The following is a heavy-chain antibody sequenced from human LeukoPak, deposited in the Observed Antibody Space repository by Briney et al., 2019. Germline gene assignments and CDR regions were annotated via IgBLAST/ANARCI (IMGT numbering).Heavy chain of an antibody. CDR2: IYTSGST. CDR1: GGSISSYY. CDR3: ARDLVEELDAFDI. Sequence: PPETLSLTCTVSGGSISSYYWSWIRQPAGKGLGWIGRIYTSGSTNYNPSLKSRVTMSVDTSKNQFSLKLSSVTAADTAVYYCARDLVEELDAFDIWGQGTMVTVSS. V-gene: IGHV4-4*07. J-gene: IGHJ3*02. D-gene: IGHD3-10*01.